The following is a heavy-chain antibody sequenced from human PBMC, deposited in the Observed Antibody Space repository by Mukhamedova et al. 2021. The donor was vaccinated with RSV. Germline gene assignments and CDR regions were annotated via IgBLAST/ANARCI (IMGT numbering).Heavy chain of an antibody. CDR3: AAMTTDY. Sequence: YYNPSLKSRVTISVDTSKNQFSLKLSSVTAADTAVYYCAAMTTDYWGQGTLVTVSS. J-gene: IGHJ4*02. D-gene: IGHD4-17*01. V-gene: IGHV4-39*07.